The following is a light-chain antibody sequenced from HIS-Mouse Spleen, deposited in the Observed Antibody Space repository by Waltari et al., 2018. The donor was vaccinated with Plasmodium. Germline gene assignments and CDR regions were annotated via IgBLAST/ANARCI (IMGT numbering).Light chain of an antibody. V-gene: IGLV3-1*01. J-gene: IGLJ2*01. CDR2: QDS. CDR3: QACDSSTVV. CDR1: KLGDKY. Sequence: SYELTQPPSVSVSPGQTASITCSGDKLGDKYACWYQQKPGQSPVLVIYQDSKRPSGIPGRFSGSNSGNTATLTISGTQAMDEADYSCQACDSSTVVFGGGTKLTVL.